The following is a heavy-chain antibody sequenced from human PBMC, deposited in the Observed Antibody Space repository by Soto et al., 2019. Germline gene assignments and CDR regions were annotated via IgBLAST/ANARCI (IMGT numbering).Heavy chain of an antibody. Sequence: SETLSLTCAVYGGSFSGYYWSWIRQPPGKGLEWIGEINHSGSTNYNPSLKSRVTISVDTSKNQFSLKLSSVTAADTAVYYCARGTQLLHAFDIWGQGTMVTVSS. J-gene: IGHJ3*02. D-gene: IGHD2-2*01. V-gene: IGHV4-34*01. CDR2: INHSGST. CDR1: GGSFSGYY. CDR3: ARGTQLLHAFDI.